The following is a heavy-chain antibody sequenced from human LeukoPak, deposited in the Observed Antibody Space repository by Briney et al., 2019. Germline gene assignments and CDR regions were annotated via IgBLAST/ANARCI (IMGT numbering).Heavy chain of an antibody. J-gene: IGHJ4*02. CDR3: ASSDCGGGSCWLY. V-gene: IGHV3-72*01. CDR1: GFTFSDHF. CDR2: IRHKPNSYIT. Sequence: PGGSLRLSCAASGFTFSDHFMDWVRQAPGKGLEWVSRIRHKPNSYITEYAASVKGRFTISRDDSKNSLYLQMSSLKTEDTAVYRWASSDCGGGSCWLYWGQGTLVTVSA. D-gene: IGHD2-15*01.